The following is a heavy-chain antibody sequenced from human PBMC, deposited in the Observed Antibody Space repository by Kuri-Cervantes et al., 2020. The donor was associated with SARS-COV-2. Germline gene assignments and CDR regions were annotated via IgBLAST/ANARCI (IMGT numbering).Heavy chain of an antibody. Sequence: GESLKISCAASGFTFSSYSMNWVRQAPGKGLEWVSSISSSSSYIYYADSVKGRFTISRDNAKNSLYLQMNSLRAEDTAVYYCARGALGSDFRSGWSLTATFDIWGQGTMVTVSS. CDR1: GFTFSSYS. CDR2: ISSSSSYI. D-gene: IGHD3-10*01. J-gene: IGHJ3*02. V-gene: IGHV3-21*04. CDR3: ARGALGSDFRSGWSLTATFDI.